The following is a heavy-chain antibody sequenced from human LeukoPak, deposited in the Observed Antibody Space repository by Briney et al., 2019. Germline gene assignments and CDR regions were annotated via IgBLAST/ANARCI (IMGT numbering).Heavy chain of an antibody. V-gene: IGHV1-2*02. J-gene: IGHJ4*02. Sequence: ASVKVSCKASGYTFTGYYMHWVRQAPGQGLEWMGWINPNSGGTNYAQKFQGRVTMTRDTSISTAYMELSRLRSDDTAVYYCARGYCSSTSCYGYYFGYWGQGTLVTVSS. CDR1: GYTFTGYY. CDR3: ARGYCSSTSCYGYYFGY. CDR2: INPNSGGT. D-gene: IGHD2-2*01.